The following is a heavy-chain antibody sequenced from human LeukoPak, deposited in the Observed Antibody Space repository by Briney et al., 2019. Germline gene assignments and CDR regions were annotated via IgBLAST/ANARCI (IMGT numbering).Heavy chain of an antibody. Sequence: GGSLRLSCAASGFTFSSYAMHWVRQAPGKGLEWVAVISYDGSNKYYADSVKGRFTISRDNFKNTLYLQMNSLRAEDTAVYYCAVEGIAAAGILDYWGQGTLVTVSS. CDR3: AVEGIAAAGILDY. CDR1: GFTFSSYA. J-gene: IGHJ4*02. D-gene: IGHD6-13*01. V-gene: IGHV3-30-3*01. CDR2: ISYDGSNK.